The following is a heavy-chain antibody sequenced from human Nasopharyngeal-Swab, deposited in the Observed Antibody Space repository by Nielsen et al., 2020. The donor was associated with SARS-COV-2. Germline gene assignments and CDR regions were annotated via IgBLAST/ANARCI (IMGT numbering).Heavy chain of an antibody. V-gene: IGHV4-39*01. Sequence: SETLSLTCTVSGDSIVYSTFYWGWIRQPPGKGLEWTGNIYYNGNTYQNPSLKSRLTISVDKSKNQFSLQLSSVTAADTAVYYCVRSSSWYYFDYWAQGTQVTVSS. J-gene: IGHJ4*02. CDR3: VRSSSWYYFDY. CDR1: GDSIVYSTFY. CDR2: IYYNGNT. D-gene: IGHD6-13*01.